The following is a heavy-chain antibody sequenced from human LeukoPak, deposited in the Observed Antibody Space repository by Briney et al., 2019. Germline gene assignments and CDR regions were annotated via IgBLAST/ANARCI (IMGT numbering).Heavy chain of an antibody. Sequence: SETLSLTYTVSGGSISCDYWSWIRQPPGKRVEWIGYIHYSGATNHSPSLKSRVTISVDTSKTQFSLKLSSVTAADTALYYCATLRGASTAVFDSWGQGALVTVSS. V-gene: IGHV4-59*08. J-gene: IGHJ4*02. D-gene: IGHD2-21*02. CDR1: GGSISCDY. CDR3: ATLRGASTAVFDS. CDR2: IHYSGAT.